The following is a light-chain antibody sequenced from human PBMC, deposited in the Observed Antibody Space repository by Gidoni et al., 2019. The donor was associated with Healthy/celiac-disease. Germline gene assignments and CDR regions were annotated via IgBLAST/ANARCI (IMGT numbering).Light chain of an antibody. Sequence: QSALTQPASVSGSPGPSITISCTGTSIDVGGYNYVSWYQQHPGKAPKLMIYEVSNRPSGVSNRFSGSKSGNTASLTISGLQAEDEADYYCSSYTSSSIYVVFGGGTKLTVL. J-gene: IGLJ2*01. CDR1: SIDVGGYNY. CDR2: EVS. V-gene: IGLV2-14*01. CDR3: SSYTSSSIYVV.